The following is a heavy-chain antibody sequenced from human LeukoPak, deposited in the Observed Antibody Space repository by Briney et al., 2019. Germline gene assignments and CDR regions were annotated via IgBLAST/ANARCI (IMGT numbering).Heavy chain of an antibody. J-gene: IGHJ4*02. D-gene: IGHD2-21*01. V-gene: IGHV4-34*01. Sequence: SETLSLTCAVYGGSFSGYYWSWIRQPPGKGLEWIGEINHSGSTNYNPSLKSRVTISVDTSKNQFSLKLSSVTAADTAVYYCARGRRRLWWRENYFDYWGREPWSPCPQ. CDR2: INHSGST. CDR3: ARGRRRLWWRENYFDY. CDR1: GGSFSGYY.